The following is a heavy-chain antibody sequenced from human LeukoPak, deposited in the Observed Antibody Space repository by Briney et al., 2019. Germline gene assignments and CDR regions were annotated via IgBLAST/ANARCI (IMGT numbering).Heavy chain of an antibody. CDR1: GFSFRYYT. J-gene: IGHJ4*02. Sequence: GGSLRLSCVASGFSFRYYTMNWVRRAPGKGLGGVASIRGTGSHIHYADSVKGRFTISRDNAKSSLYLQMNSLRAEDTALYYCARGNGDYAVGGYWGQGTLVIVSS. V-gene: IGHV3-21*01. D-gene: IGHD4-17*01. CDR3: ARGNGDYAVGGY. CDR2: IRGTGSHI.